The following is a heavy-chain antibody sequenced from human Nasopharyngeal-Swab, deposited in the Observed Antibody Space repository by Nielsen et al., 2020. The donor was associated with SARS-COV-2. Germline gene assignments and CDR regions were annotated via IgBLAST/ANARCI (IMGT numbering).Heavy chain of an antibody. CDR1: GFTFNTHA. Sequence: GESLKISCAASGFTFNTHAMNWVRQAPGKGLEWVSAISSRGDYIYYAPSVEGRFTISRDNAKDSLYLQMNSLRADDTAIYYCARDTLAMFAYWGQGTLVTVSS. CDR2: ISSRGDYI. J-gene: IGHJ4*02. CDR3: ARDTLAMFAY. V-gene: IGHV3-21*01.